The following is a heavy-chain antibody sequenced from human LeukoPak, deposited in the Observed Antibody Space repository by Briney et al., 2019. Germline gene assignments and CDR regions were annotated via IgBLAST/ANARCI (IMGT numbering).Heavy chain of an antibody. Sequence: PGGSLRLSCAASGFTFSSYWMSWVRQAPGKGLEWVAFIRYDGSNKYYADSVKGRFTISRDNSKNTLYLQMNSLRAEDTAVYYCAKVGSTSCYKCFDYWGQGTLVTVSS. J-gene: IGHJ4*02. D-gene: IGHD2-2*02. CDR3: AKVGSTSCYKCFDY. CDR1: GFTFSSYW. V-gene: IGHV3-30*02. CDR2: IRYDGSNK.